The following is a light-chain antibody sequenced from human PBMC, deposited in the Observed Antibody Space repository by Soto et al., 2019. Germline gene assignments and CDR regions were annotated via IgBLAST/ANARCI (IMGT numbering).Light chain of an antibody. CDR1: SSNIGSYY. V-gene: IGLV1-51*01. CDR3: GTWDSSLSAGV. J-gene: IGLJ2*01. Sequence: QAVVTQPPSVSATPGQKVTISCSGSSSNIGSYYVSWYQQVPGTAPKLLIHDNDRRPSGIPDRFSASKSGTSATLGITGLQTGDEADYYCGTWDSSLSAGVFGGWTKLTVL. CDR2: DND.